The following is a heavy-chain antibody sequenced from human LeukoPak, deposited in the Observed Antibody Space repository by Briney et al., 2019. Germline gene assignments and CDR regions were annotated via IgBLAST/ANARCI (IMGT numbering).Heavy chain of an antibody. D-gene: IGHD3-10*01. V-gene: IGHV3-21*04. J-gene: IGHJ3*02. CDR2: ISSSSSYI. CDR3: AKVYGMTSFGAFDI. CDR1: GFTFSSYS. Sequence: GGSLRLSCAASGFTFSSYSMNWVRQAPGKGLEWVSSISSSSSYIYYADSVKGRFAISRDNSKNTLYLQMNSLRAEDTAVYYCAKVYGMTSFGAFDIWGHGTMVTVSS.